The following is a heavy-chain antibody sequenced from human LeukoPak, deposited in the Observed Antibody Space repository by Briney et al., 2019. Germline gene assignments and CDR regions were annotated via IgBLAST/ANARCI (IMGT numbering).Heavy chain of an antibody. J-gene: IGHJ4*01. CDR2: FDPEDGET. D-gene: IGHD5-12*01. CDR1: GYTLTEVS. CDR3: ARYRGSGYDHFDY. Sequence: GASVKVSCKVSGYTLTEVSIYWVRQAPGKGLEWMGGFDPEDGETLYAQKFQGRVTMTRDTSITTAYMELNRLKSDDTAVYYCARYRGSGYDHFDYWGQGTLVTVSS. V-gene: IGHV1-24*01.